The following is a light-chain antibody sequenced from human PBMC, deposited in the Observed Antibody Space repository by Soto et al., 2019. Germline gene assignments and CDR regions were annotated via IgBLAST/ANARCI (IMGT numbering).Light chain of an antibody. CDR1: QSVSSSY. J-gene: IGKJ1*01. Sequence: VLTPSPGTLSLSPGESATLSCRASQSVSSSYFAWYQQKPGQAPRLLIYGASSRATGIPDRFSGSGSGTDFTLTISRLEPEDFATYYCQQVYGYPSPFGQGTKVAIK. CDR3: QQVYGYPSP. V-gene: IGKV3-20*01. CDR2: GAS.